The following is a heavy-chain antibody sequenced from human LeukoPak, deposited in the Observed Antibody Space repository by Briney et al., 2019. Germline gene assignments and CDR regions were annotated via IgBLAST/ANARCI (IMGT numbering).Heavy chain of an antibody. CDR2: IYSGGAI. V-gene: IGHV3-23*03. CDR3: ARRPGN. CDR1: GFTFGSYA. J-gene: IGHJ4*02. Sequence: GGSLRLSCTASGFTFGSYAMTWVRRAPGKGLEWVSLIYSGGAIRYADSVKGRFTISRDSSKNTLFLQMNDLTVEDTARYYCARRPGNWGQGILVTVSS. D-gene: IGHD1-14*01.